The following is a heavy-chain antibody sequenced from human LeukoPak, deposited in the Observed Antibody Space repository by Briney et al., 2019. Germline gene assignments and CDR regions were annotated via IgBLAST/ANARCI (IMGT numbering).Heavy chain of an antibody. CDR3: ARDDSGWYDY. V-gene: IGHV3-21*01. Sequence: GGSLRLSCAASGFTFSSYSMNWVRQAPGKGLEWVSSISSSSSYIYYADSVKGRFTISRDNAKNSLYLQMNSPRAEDTAVYYCARDDSGWYDYWGQGTLATVSS. J-gene: IGHJ4*02. CDR1: GFTFSSYS. CDR2: ISSSSSYI. D-gene: IGHD6-19*01.